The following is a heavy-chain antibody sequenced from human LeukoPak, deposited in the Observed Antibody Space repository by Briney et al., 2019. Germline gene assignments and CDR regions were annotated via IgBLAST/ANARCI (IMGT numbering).Heavy chain of an antibody. CDR1: GFTFSSYA. CDR3: AREGCSGGSGYDFDFYYFDY. J-gene: IGHJ4*02. Sequence: GGSLRLSCAASGFTFSSYAMHWVRQAPGKGLEWVAVISYDGSNKYYADSVKGRFTISRDNSKNTLYLQMNSLRAEDTAVYYCAREGCSGGSGYDFDFYYFDYGGQGTLVTVSS. D-gene: IGHD2-15*01. V-gene: IGHV3-30*04. CDR2: ISYDGSNK.